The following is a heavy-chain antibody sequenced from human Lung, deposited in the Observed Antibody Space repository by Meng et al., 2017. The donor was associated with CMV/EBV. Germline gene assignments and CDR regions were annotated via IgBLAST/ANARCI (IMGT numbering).Heavy chain of an antibody. D-gene: IGHD2-15*01. CDR3: ARDVGYCSDGSCSDY. CDR2: IHNSGST. CDR1: GGSVISGSYY. V-gene: IGHV4-61*01. Sequence: SXSVSGGSVISGSYYWSWIRQSPGKGLQWIGYIHNSGSTKYNPSLKSRVTISVDTPKNQFSLRLRFVTAAGTAVYYCARDVGYCSDGSCSDYWCQGXLVTVSS. J-gene: IGHJ4*02.